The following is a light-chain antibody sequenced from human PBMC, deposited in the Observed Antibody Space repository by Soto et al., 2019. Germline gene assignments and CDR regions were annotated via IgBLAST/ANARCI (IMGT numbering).Light chain of an antibody. J-gene: IGKJ1*01. CDR1: QSVSSD. CDR3: QYYDQWPPWA. V-gene: IGKV3-15*01. CDR2: GAF. Sequence: EIVMTQSPGALSASPGETATLSCRASQSVSSDVAWYQQKPGQAPGLLIYGAFTRATGIPARFSGSGSGTEFTLTISSLQSEDFAVYYCQYYDQWPPWAFGQGTKVDI.